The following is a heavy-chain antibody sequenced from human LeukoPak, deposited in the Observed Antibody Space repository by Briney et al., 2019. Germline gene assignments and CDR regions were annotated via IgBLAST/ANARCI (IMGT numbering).Heavy chain of an antibody. J-gene: IGHJ6*03. CDR1: GGSISSYY. Sequence: SETLSLTCTVSGGSISSYYWSWIRQPPGKGLEWIGYIYYSGSTNYNPSLKSRVTISVDTSKNQFSLKLSSVTAADTAVYYCARSGQGTVTYRPCYYYYMDVWGKGTTLTVSS. CDR3: ARSGQGTVTYRPCYYYYMDV. D-gene: IGHD4-17*01. CDR2: IYYSGST. V-gene: IGHV4-59*01.